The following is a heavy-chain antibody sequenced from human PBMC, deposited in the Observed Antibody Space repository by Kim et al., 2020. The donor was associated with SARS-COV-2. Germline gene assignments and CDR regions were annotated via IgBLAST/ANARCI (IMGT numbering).Heavy chain of an antibody. D-gene: IGHD2-8*01. CDR2: IYYTGST. V-gene: IGHV4-61*01. CDR3: ARFTGLVSYYYGMDV. CDR1: GGSVSSGSYF. J-gene: IGHJ6*02. Sequence: SETLSLTCTVSGGSVSSGSYFWGWIRQPPGKGLEWIGNIYYTGSTYYNPSLKSRVSISVDTSKNQFSLKLSSVTAADTAVYYCARFTGLVSYYYGMDVWGQGTTVTAS.